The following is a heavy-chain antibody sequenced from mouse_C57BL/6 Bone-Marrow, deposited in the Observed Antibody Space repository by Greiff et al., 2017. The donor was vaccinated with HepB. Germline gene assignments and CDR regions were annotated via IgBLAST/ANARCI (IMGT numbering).Heavy chain of an antibody. V-gene: IGHV1-54*01. CDR1: GYAFTNYL. J-gene: IGHJ3*01. CDR3: AREEGHYAWFAY. D-gene: IGHD1-2*01. Sequence: QVQLQQSGAELVRPGTSVKVSCKASGYAFTNYLIEWVKQRPGQGLEWIGVINPGSGGTNYNEKFKGKATLTADKSSSTAYMQLSSLTSEDSAVYFCAREEGHYAWFAYWGQGTVVTVSA. CDR2: INPGSGGT.